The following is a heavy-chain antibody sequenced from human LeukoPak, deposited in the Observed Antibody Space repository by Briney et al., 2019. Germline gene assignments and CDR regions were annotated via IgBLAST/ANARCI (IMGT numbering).Heavy chain of an antibody. J-gene: IGHJ5*02. Sequence: ASVKVSCKASGGTFSSYAISWVRRAPGQGLEWMGGIIPIFGTANYAQKFQGRVTITTDESTSTAYMELSSLRSEDTAVYYCARDKSEGELWSGINWFDPWGQGTLVTVSS. CDR1: GGTFSSYA. CDR2: IIPIFGTA. V-gene: IGHV1-69*05. CDR3: ARDKSEGELWSGINWFDP. D-gene: IGHD5-18*01.